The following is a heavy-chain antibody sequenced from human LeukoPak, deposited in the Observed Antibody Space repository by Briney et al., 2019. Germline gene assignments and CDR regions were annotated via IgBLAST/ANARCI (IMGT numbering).Heavy chain of an antibody. CDR2: ISGSGGST. Sequence: GGSLRLSCAASGFTFNNYAMSWVRQAPGKGPEWLSAISGSGGSTTDADSVKGRFTTSRDNSKSTLYLQMNSLRAEDTAIYYCAKIFHTDGYYLGEHLFDAWGQGTLVTVSP. CDR1: GFTFNNYA. CDR3: AKIFHTDGYYLGEHLFDA. J-gene: IGHJ5*02. V-gene: IGHV3-23*01. D-gene: IGHD3-22*01.